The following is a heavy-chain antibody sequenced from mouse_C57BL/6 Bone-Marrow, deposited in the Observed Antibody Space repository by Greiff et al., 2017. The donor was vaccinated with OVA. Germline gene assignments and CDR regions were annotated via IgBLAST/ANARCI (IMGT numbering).Heavy chain of an antibody. J-gene: IGHJ1*03. CDR2: IHPNSGST. CDR3: ARFDYVDFDV. CDR1: GYTFTSYW. Sequence: QVQLQQSGAELVKPGASVKLSCKASGYTFTSYWMHWVKQRPGQGLEWIGMIHPNSGSTNYNEKFKSKATLTVDKSSSTAYMQLSSLTSEDSAVYYCARFDYVDFDVWGTGTTVTVSS. D-gene: IGHD2-4*01. V-gene: IGHV1-64*01.